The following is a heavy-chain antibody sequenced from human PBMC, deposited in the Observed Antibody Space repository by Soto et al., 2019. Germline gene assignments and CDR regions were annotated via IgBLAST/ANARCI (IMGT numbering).Heavy chain of an antibody. CDR2: VYHSGST. CDR3: ARTSTSGNRFDS. J-gene: IGHJ4*02. V-gene: IGHV4-4*02. CDR1: GGSISTSNW. D-gene: IGHD1-1*01. Sequence: QVQLQESGPGLVKPSGTLSLTCAVSGGSISTSNWWSWVRQPPGKGRAWIEEVYHSGSTNYKPSFKSRVAMSVDKSKSQFSLKLNSVTAADTALYYCARTSTSGNRFDSWGQGSLVTVSS.